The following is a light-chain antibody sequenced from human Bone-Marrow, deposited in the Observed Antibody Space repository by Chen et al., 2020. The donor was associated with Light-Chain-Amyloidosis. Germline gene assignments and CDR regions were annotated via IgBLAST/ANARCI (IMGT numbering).Light chain of an antibody. Sequence: SYELTQPPSVSVYPGQTARITCSGDDLPTKYAYWYQQKPGQAPVLVIHRDIERPSGISERFSGSSAGTTAALTISGVQAEDEADYHCQSADSSGTYEGIFGGGTKLTVL. V-gene: IGLV3-25*03. CDR2: RDI. CDR3: QSADSSGTYEGI. CDR1: DLPTKY. J-gene: IGLJ2*01.